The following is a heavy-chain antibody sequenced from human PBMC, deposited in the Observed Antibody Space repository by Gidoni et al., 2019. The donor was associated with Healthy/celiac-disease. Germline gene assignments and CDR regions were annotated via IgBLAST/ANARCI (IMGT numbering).Heavy chain of an antibody. CDR1: GGSFSAYY. CDR3: ARRPKSGYAQRLYNWFDP. Sequence: QVQLQQWGAGLLKPSETLSLTCAVYGGSFSAYYGSWIRQPPGKGLEWIGEINHSGSTNYNPSLKSRVTISVDTSKNQFSLKLSSVTAADTAVYYCARRPKSGYAQRLYNWFDPWGQGTLVTVSS. CDR2: INHSGST. V-gene: IGHV4-34*01. D-gene: IGHD5-12*01. J-gene: IGHJ5*02.